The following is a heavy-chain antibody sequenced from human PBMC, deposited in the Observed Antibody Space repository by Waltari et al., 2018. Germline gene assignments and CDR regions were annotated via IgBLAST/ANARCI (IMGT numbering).Heavy chain of an antibody. J-gene: IGHJ4*02. D-gene: IGHD1-20*01. CDR3: AKPFYNWDDPLHS. CDR2: FTVSEDT. Sequence: EVQLLESGGGLVQPGGSLRLSCVASGIIFNNFAINWVRLAPGRGLDWVSAFTVSEDTFYAESVMGRFTVSRDTSKNTVYLQMNGLRAEETAIYYCAKPFYNWDDPLHSWGQGTLVAVSS. CDR1: GIIFNNFA. V-gene: IGHV3-23*01.